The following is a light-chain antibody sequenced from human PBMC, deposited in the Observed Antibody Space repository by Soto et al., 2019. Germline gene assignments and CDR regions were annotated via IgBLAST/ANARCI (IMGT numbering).Light chain of an antibody. CDR3: QQSYSTPFT. Sequence: DIHMTQSPSSLSASVGDRVTITCRASQSIGGYLSWYQLKPGKAPKALIFAASSLQSGVPSRFSGSGSGTDFTLAISSLQHEHFATYYCQQSYSTPFTFGHGTKVDIK. CDR1: QSIGGY. J-gene: IGKJ3*01. CDR2: AAS. V-gene: IGKV1-39*01.